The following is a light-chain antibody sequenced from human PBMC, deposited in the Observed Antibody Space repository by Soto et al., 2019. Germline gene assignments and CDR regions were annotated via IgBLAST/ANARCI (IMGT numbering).Light chain of an antibody. CDR2: LGS. Sequence: DIVMTQSPLSLPVTPGEPASISCRSSQSLLHSNGYNYLDWYLQKPGQSPQLLIYLGSNRASGVPDRFSGSGSGTDFTLKISRVEAEDVGLQTLTFGHGTKVEIK. CDR1: QSLLHSNGYNY. V-gene: IGKV2-28*01. J-gene: IGKJ1*01. CDR3: T.